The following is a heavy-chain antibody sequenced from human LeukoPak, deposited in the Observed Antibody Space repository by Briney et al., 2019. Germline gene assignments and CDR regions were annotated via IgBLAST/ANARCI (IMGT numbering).Heavy chain of an antibody. CDR2: INHSGST. CDR3: ARVCGSYYYYYYSMDV. J-gene: IGHJ6*03. CDR1: GGSFSGYY. Sequence: SETLSLTCAVYGGSFSGYYWSWIRQPPGKGLEWIGEINHSGSTNYNPSLKSRVTISVDTSKNQFSLKLSSVTAADTAVYYCARVCGSYYYYYYSMDVWGKGTTVTVSS. D-gene: IGHD1-26*01. V-gene: IGHV4-34*01.